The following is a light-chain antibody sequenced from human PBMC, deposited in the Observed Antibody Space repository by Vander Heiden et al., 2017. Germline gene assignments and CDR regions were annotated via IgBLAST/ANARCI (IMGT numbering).Light chain of an antibody. J-gene: IGKJ1*01. CDR2: VAS. CDR1: HSICCY. Sequence: DIQMTTSPSSLAASVGDRVTITCRVSHSICCYLGWYQQKPGKSPRLLIYVASSLQSGVPARFSGSGSGTDFTLTITSLQPEDFATYYCHQGYSAPRTFGQGTKVEI. V-gene: IGKV1-39*01. CDR3: HQGYSAPRT.